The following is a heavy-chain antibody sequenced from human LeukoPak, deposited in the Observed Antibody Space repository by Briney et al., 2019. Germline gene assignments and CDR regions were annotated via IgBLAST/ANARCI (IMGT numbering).Heavy chain of an antibody. D-gene: IGHD3-9*01. CDR3: ARGTGYGASGFDI. J-gene: IGHJ3*02. Sequence: AAVKVSCKASRYTFSSYYIYWVRQAPGQGLEWMGVINSSGGSKIYVQKFQDRVTMTRDTSTSTVFMELSSLRSEDTAVYYCARGTGYGASGFDIWGQGTMVTVSS. CDR1: RYTFSSYY. V-gene: IGHV1-46*01. CDR2: INSSGGSK.